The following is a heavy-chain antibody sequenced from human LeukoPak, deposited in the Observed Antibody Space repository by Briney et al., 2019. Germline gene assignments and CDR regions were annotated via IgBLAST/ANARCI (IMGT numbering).Heavy chain of an antibody. Sequence: GGSLRLSCAASGFTFSSYSMNWVRQAPGKGLEWVSYITSGSSTIYYAESVKGRFTISRDNAKNSLYLQMDSLRVEDTAVYYCARVPGSYAYFDYWGQGSLVTVSS. J-gene: IGHJ4*02. V-gene: IGHV3-48*04. CDR1: GFTFSSYS. CDR2: ITSGSSTI. D-gene: IGHD1-26*01. CDR3: ARVPGSYAYFDY.